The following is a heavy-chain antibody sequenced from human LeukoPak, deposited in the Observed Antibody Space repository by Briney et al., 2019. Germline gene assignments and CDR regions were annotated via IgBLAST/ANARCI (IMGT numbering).Heavy chain of an antibody. V-gene: IGHV3-33*01. CDR3: ARSYYYDSSHTVDY. CDR2: IWYDGSNK. D-gene: IGHD3-22*01. J-gene: IGHJ4*02. Sequence: PGGSLRLSCAASGFTFSSYGMHWVRQAPGKGLEWVAVIWYDGSNKYYADSVKGRFTISRDNSKNTLYLQTNSLRAEDTAVYYCARSYYYDSSHTVDYWGQGTLVTVSS. CDR1: GFTFSSYG.